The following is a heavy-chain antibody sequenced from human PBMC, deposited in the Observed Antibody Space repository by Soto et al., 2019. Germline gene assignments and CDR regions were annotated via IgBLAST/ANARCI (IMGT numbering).Heavy chain of an antibody. CDR3: VKDESINWYSGHFRH. D-gene: IGHD6-13*01. J-gene: IGHJ1*01. CDR2: INWNSGSI. CDR1: GFTFDDYA. Sequence: EVQLVESGGGLVQPGRSLRLSCAASGFTFDDYAMHWVRQVPGKGLEWGSGINWNSGSIGYAGSVKGRFAISRDNAKNSLHLQMNSLSAEDTAFYYCVKDESINWYSGHFRHWGQGTLVTVSS. V-gene: IGHV3-9*01.